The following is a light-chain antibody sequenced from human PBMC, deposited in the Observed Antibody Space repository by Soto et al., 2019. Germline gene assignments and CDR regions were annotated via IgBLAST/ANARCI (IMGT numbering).Light chain of an antibody. CDR2: DAS. J-gene: IGKJ3*01. Sequence: DIQMTQSPSTLSASVGDRVTITCRASQSISSWLAWYLQRPGKAPTLLIYDASNLQSGVPSRFSGSGSGTEFTLTISSLQPDDFATYYCLQYDTYPYSFGPGTKVDIK. CDR1: QSISSW. CDR3: LQYDTYPYS. V-gene: IGKV1-5*01.